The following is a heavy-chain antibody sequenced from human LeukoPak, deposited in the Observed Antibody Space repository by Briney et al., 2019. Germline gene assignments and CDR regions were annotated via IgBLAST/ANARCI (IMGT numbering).Heavy chain of an antibody. CDR1: GFTFSSYS. CDR3: ARDRPQVVPAAKGTNHYYGMDV. CDR2: ISSSSSYI. D-gene: IGHD2-2*01. Sequence: GGSLRLSCAASGFTFSSYSMNWVRQAPGKGLEWVSSISSSSSYIYYADSVKGRFTISRDNAKNSPYLQMNSLRAEDTAVYYCARDRPQVVPAAKGTNHYYGMDVWGQGTTVTVSS. J-gene: IGHJ6*02. V-gene: IGHV3-21*01.